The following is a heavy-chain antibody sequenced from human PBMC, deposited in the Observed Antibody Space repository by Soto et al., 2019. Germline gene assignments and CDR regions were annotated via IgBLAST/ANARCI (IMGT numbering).Heavy chain of an antibody. J-gene: IGHJ4*02. Sequence: QVQLQESGPGLVKPSETLSLTCTVSGGSISSYYWSWIRQPPGKGLEWIGYIYYSGSTNYNPSLKHQVTISVDTSKNQSPLKLSSVTAADTAVYYCARHVQWLVTFDYWGQGTLVTVSS. CDR3: ARHVQWLVTFDY. V-gene: IGHV4-59*08. CDR1: GGSISSYY. D-gene: IGHD6-19*01. CDR2: IYYSGST.